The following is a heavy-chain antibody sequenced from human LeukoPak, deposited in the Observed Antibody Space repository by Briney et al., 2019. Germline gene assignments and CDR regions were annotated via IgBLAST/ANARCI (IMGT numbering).Heavy chain of an antibody. CDR2: INPNSGGT. J-gene: IGHJ6*03. CDR1: GYTFTGYY. Sequence: ASVKVSCKASGYTFTGYYMHWVRQAPGQGLEWMGWINPNSGGTNYAQKFQGRVTMTRDTSISTAYMELSRLRSDDTAVYYCARYTLYYYYMDVWGKGTTVTVSS. D-gene: IGHD2-2*02. CDR3: ARYTLYYYYMDV. V-gene: IGHV1-2*02.